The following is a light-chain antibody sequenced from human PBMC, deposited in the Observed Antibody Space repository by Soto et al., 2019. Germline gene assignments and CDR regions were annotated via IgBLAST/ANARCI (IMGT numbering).Light chain of an antibody. V-gene: IGKV3-20*01. CDR2: GAS. CDR3: QHYGSSPYT. CDR1: QSVSNNY. Sequence: EIVLTQSPGTLSLSPGERATLSCRASQSVSNNYLAWYQQKPGQAPRLLIYGASNRATGIPDRFSGSGSGTRFTLTIASLQSEDFAVYFCQHYGSSPYTFGQGTKVDIK. J-gene: IGKJ2*01.